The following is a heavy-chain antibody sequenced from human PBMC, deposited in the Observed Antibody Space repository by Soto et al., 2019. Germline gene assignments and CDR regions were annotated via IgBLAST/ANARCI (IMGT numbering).Heavy chain of an antibody. D-gene: IGHD5-18*01. V-gene: IGHV3-21*01. J-gene: IGHJ4*02. CDR2: ISSSSSYI. Sequence: EVQLVESGGGLVKPGGSLRLSCAASGFTFSSYSMNWVRQAPGKGLEWVSSISSSSSYIYYADSVKGRFTISRDNAKNSLDLQMNSLRAEDTAVYYCARAQPGYSYGYGLGYWGQGTVVTVSS. CDR1: GFTFSSYS. CDR3: ARAQPGYSYGYGLGY.